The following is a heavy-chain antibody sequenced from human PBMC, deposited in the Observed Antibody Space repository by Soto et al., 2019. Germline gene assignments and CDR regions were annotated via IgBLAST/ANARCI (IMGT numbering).Heavy chain of an antibody. CDR3: VRTSLVVAAATREDY. Sequence: EVQLVESGGGLVQPGGSLRLSCAASGFTCSSYWMHWVRQAPGKELVWVSRINSDGSSTSYADSVKGRFTISRDNAKNTLYLQMNSLRAEDTAVYYCVRTSLVVAAATREDYWGQGTLVTVSS. CDR2: INSDGSST. D-gene: IGHD2-15*01. J-gene: IGHJ4*02. CDR1: GFTCSSYW. V-gene: IGHV3-74*01.